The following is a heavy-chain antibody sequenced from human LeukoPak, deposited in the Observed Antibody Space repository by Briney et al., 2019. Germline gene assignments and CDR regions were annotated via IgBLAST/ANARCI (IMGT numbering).Heavy chain of an antibody. CDR1: GGTFSSYA. J-gene: IGHJ6*03. CDR2: IIPIFGTA. Sequence: ASVKVSCKASGGTFSSYAISWVRQAPGQGLEWMGGIIPIFGTANYAQKFQGRVTITADKSTSTAYMELSSLRSEDTAVYYCARVFGCSGGSCYSDYYYYMDVWGKGTTVTVSS. D-gene: IGHD2-15*01. CDR3: ARVFGCSGGSCYSDYYYYMDV. V-gene: IGHV1-69*06.